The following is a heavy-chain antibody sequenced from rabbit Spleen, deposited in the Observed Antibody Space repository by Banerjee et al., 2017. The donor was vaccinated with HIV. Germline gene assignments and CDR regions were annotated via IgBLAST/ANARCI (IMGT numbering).Heavy chain of an antibody. D-gene: IGHD2-1*01. CDR3: ARGSATMTMVITGYYFNL. V-gene: IGHV1S40*01. CDR1: GLSFSSSYY. CDR2: IYAGDGST. J-gene: IGHJ4*01. Sequence: QSLEESGGDLVKPGASLTLTCTASGLSFSSSYYMCWVRQAPGKGLEWIACIYAGDGSTVYASWAKGRFTISKTSSTTVTLQMTSLTAADTATYFCARGSATMTMVITGYYFNLWGPGTLVTVS.